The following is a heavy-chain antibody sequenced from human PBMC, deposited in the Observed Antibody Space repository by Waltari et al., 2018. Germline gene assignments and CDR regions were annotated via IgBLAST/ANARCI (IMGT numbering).Heavy chain of an antibody. J-gene: IGHJ4*02. Sequence: QVQLVESGGGVVQPGMSLRLSCAASGFSLGTYGMHWVRQAPGKVLEWVALIFFGGGDSFYADSVRCRFTISRDNSKNTLYLDINSLRLDDTAIYYCAKDAFGNTYLDHWGQGTLVTVSS. CDR1: GFSLGTYG. V-gene: IGHV3-30*19. D-gene: IGHD3-10*01. CDR3: AKDAFGNTYLDH. CDR2: IFFGGGDS.